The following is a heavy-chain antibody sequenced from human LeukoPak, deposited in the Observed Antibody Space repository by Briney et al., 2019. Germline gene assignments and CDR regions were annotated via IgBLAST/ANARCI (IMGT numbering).Heavy chain of an antibody. D-gene: IGHD5-12*01. Sequence: SETLSFTCTVSGGSISSYYWSWIRQPPGKGLEWIGSIYYSGSTYYNPSLKSRVTISVDTSKNQFSLKLSSVTAADTAVYYCARRGGYDLECYFDYWGQGTLVTVSS. CDR2: IYYSGST. CDR1: GGSISSYY. CDR3: ARRGGYDLECYFDY. J-gene: IGHJ4*02. V-gene: IGHV4-39*01.